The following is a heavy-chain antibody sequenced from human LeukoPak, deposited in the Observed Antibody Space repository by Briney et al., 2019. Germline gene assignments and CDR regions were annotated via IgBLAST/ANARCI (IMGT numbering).Heavy chain of an antibody. Sequence: GGSLRLSCAASGFTFSGSAMHWVRQASGKGLEWVGRIRSKAITYATAYAASVKGRFTISRDDSKNTAYLQMNSLKTEDTAVYYCTSRLTSHYYYMDVWGKGTTVTVSS. V-gene: IGHV3-73*01. CDR2: IRSKAITYAT. CDR3: TSRLTSHYYYMDV. D-gene: IGHD4/OR15-4a*01. CDR1: GFTFSGSA. J-gene: IGHJ6*03.